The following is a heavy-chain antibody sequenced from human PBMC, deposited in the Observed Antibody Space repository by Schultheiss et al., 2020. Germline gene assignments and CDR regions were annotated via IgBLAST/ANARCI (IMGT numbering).Heavy chain of an antibody. CDR1: GFTFSSYA. CDR2: ISGSGGNA. V-gene: IGHV3-23*01. J-gene: IGHJ4*02. CDR3: ASDGDDYNKFDF. D-gene: IGHD4/OR15-4a*01. Sequence: CGSLRLSCAASGFTFSSYAMHWVRQAPGKGLEWVAVISGSGGNAYYADSVKGRFTISRDNSKNTLYLQMSSLRVEDTALYYCASDGDDYNKFDFWGQGALVTVSS.